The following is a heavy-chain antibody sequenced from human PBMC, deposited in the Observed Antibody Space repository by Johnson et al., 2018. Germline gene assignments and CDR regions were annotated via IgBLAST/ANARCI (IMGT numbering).Heavy chain of an antibody. CDR1: GVTLSTSI. Sequence: QVQLVQSGGGVVQPGTSLRLSCGVSGVTLSTSIIHWVRQAPGKGLEWVALISHDEITKSYGDSAKDRFTISRDTSKNTVFLQRNSLRVEDTAAYYCGREEYSSGRAGIFPIWGQGTMVTVSP. V-gene: IGHV3-30*03. CDR2: ISHDEITK. CDR3: GREEYSSGRAGIFPI. J-gene: IGHJ3*02. D-gene: IGHD6-19*01.